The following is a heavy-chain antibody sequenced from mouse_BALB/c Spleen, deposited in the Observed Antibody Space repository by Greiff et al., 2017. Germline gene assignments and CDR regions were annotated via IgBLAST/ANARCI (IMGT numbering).Heavy chain of an antibody. J-gene: IGHJ3*01. CDR1: GFNIKDTY. CDR2: IDPANGNT. CDR3: ARVLYGSSFAY. Sequence: VQLKESGAELVKPGASVKLSCTASGFNIKDTYMHWVKQRPEQGLEWIGRIDPANGNTKYDPKFQGKATITADTSSNTAYLQLSSLTSEDTAVYYCARVLYGSSFAYWGQGTLVTVSA. V-gene: IGHV14-3*02. D-gene: IGHD1-1*01.